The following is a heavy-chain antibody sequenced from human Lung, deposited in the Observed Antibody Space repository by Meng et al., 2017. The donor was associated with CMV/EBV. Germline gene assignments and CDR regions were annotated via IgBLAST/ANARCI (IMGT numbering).Heavy chain of an antibody. V-gene: IGHV4-4*02. CDR3: ASFPPPGKQWLVTDY. J-gene: IGHJ4*02. Sequence: QGALQESGPGLVKPSGTPSLTCAVSGGSISSSNWWSWVRQPPGKGLEWIGEIYHSGSTNYNPSLKSRVTISVDKSKNQFSLKLSSVTAADTAVYYCASFPPPGKQWLVTDYWGQGTLVTVSS. CDR1: GGSISSSNW. D-gene: IGHD6-19*01. CDR2: IYHSGST.